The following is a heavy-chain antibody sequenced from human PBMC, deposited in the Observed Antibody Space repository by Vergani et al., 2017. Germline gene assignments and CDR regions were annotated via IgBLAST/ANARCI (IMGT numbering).Heavy chain of an antibody. D-gene: IGHD6-13*01. Sequence: QVQLVESGGGLVKPGGSLRLSCAASGFTFSDYYMSWIRQAPGKGLEWVSYISSSSSYTNYADSVKGRFTISRDNAKNSLYLQMNSLRAEDTAVYYCARARGSSSWIDYWGQGTTVTVSS. CDR3: ARARGSSSWIDY. CDR2: ISSSSSYT. V-gene: IGHV3-11*05. CDR1: GFTFSDYY. J-gene: IGHJ4*02.